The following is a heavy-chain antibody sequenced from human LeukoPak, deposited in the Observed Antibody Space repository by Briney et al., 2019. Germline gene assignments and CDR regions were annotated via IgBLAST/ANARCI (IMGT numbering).Heavy chain of an antibody. Sequence: SETLSLTCTVSGGSISSYYWSWLRQPPGKGLEWIGYTYDSGSTNYNPSLKSRVTISVDTSKNQFSLKLSSVTAADTAVYYCACLTTADAFDIWGQGTMVTVSS. CDR2: TYDSGST. J-gene: IGHJ3*02. CDR3: ACLTTADAFDI. CDR1: GGSISSYY. D-gene: IGHD3-22*01. V-gene: IGHV4-59*01.